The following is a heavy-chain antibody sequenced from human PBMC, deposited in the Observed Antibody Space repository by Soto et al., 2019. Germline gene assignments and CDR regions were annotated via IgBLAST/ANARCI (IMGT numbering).Heavy chain of an antibody. CDR2: INHRGTT. Sequence: QVHLEESGPGLVKPSGTLSLTCAVSSGSISSSDWWPWVRQPQGRGLEWIGEINHRGTTNYNPSLKSRAIISVDKSQNQCSLRLTSVTAADTAVYYCARENRGTSHPYYYYRDVWGKGATVTVSS. D-gene: IGHD1-7*01. J-gene: IGHJ6*03. CDR3: ARENRGTSHPYYYYRDV. CDR1: SGSISSSDW. V-gene: IGHV4-4*02.